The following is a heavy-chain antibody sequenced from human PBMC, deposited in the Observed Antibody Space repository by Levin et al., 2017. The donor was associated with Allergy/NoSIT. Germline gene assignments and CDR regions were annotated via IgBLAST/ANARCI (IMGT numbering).Heavy chain of an antibody. CDR3: AKFNRGWYYFDY. V-gene: IGHV3-30*18. CDR2: ISYDGSNK. Sequence: GESLKISCAASGFTFSSYGMHWVRQAPGKGLEWVAVISYDGSNKYYADSVKGRFTISRDNSKNTLYLQMNSLRAEDTAVYYCAKFNRGWYYFDYWGQGTLVTVSS. J-gene: IGHJ4*02. D-gene: IGHD6-19*01. CDR1: GFTFSSYG.